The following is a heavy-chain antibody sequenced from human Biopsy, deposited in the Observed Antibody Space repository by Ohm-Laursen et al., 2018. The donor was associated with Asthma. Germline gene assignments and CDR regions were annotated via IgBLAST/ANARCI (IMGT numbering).Heavy chain of an antibody. D-gene: IGHD3-22*01. CDR1: YGSTTSGGYY. CDR2: IYYSGST. Sequence: SQTLSLTCTVSYGSTTSGGYYWTWIRQHPGKGLEWIGFIYYSGSTYYNPSLKSRVSISIDTSKNQFSLKLGSVTAADTAVYYCARAQDYYDSRGYYRSFDYWGQGTLVTVSS. CDR3: ARAQDYYDSRGYYRSFDY. J-gene: IGHJ4*02. V-gene: IGHV4-31*03.